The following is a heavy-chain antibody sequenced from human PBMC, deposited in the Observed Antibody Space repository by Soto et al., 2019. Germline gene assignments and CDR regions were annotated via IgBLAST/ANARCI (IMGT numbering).Heavy chain of an antibody. Sequence: ASVKVPCKAIGYSFTSHYMHWVRQAPGQGLEWMGTIYPGGVNIGYAQKFKGRVTMTKDTSTSTVYMELNSLTSEDTAVYYCARDQTWHDPAWWFDPWGQGTLVTVSS. CDR3: ARDQTWHDPAWWFDP. J-gene: IGHJ5*02. V-gene: IGHV1-46*03. CDR1: GYSFTSHY. CDR2: IYPGGVNI. D-gene: IGHD1-1*01.